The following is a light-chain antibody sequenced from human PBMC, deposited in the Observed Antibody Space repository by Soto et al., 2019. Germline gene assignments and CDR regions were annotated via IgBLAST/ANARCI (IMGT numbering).Light chain of an antibody. CDR1: QSVASSS. CDR3: QQYGSSPRT. V-gene: IGKV3-20*01. J-gene: IGKJ1*01. Sequence: EIVLTQSPGTLSLSPRERATLSCRASQSVASSSLAWYQQKPGQAPRLLIYDTSSRATGIPDRFSGSGSGTDFTLTISGLEPEDFAVYYCQQYGSSPRTFGQGTKVEI. CDR2: DTS.